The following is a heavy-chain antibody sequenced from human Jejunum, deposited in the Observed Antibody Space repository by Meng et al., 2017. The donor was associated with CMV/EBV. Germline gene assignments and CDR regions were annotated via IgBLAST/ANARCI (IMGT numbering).Heavy chain of an antibody. CDR3: VKDPTGIAAGVFDC. J-gene: IGHJ4*02. Sequence: EEVGGVAGGGVVQPGGSPRLSCAASRFSFSSYWMYWVRQAPGRGLVWVSRISNDGSITDYADSVKGRFTISRDNAKNTLYLQMNSLRAEDTAVYYCVKDPTGIAAGVFDCWGQGTLVTVSS. V-gene: IGHV3-74*01. CDR2: ISNDGSIT. CDR1: RFSFSSYW. D-gene: IGHD6-13*01.